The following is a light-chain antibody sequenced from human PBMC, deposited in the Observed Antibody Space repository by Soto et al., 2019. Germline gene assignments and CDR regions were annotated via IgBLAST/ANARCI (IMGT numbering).Light chain of an antibody. J-gene: IGKJ4*01. CDR2: DAS. V-gene: IGKV3-11*01. Sequence: EIVLTQSPATLSLSPGERATLSCRASQSISGYLAWYQHRPGRAPRLLIYDASKRATGIPDRFSGRGSGTDVTLTISSREPEDFAVYYCQQRASWPLTFGGGT. CDR1: QSISGY. CDR3: QQRASWPLT.